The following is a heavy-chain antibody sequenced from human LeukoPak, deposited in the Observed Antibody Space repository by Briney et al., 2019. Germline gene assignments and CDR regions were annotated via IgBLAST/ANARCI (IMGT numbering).Heavy chain of an antibody. J-gene: IGHJ5*02. CDR2: INPNSGGT. Sequence: ASVKVSCKASGYTFNSYGISWVRQAPGQGLEWMGWINPNSGGTNYAQKFQGRVTMTRDTSISTAYMELSRLRSDDTAVYYCARLGYCSSTSCFGVDWFDPWGQGTLVTVSS. CDR3: ARLGYCSSTSCFGVDWFDP. CDR1: GYTFNSYG. D-gene: IGHD2-2*01. V-gene: IGHV1-2*02.